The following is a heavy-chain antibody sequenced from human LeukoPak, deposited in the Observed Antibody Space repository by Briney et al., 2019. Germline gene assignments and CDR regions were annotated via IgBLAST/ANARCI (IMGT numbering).Heavy chain of an antibody. CDR3: ARDGARDYYDSSGYYRFDY. CDR2: ISYDGSNE. Sequence: GGSLRLSCAASGFTFSSYVMHWVRQAPGKGLEWVAIISYDGSNEYYADSVKGRFTISRDNSKNTLYLQMNSLRAEDTAVYYCARDGARDYYDSSGYYRFDYWGQGTLVTVSS. D-gene: IGHD3-22*01. CDR1: GFTFSSYV. J-gene: IGHJ4*02. V-gene: IGHV3-30*04.